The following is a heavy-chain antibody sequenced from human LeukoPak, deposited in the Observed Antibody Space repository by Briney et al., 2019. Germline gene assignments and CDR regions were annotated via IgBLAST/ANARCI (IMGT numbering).Heavy chain of an antibody. CDR1: GGSISSYY. CDR3: ASSPRVDTAMVLFDP. J-gene: IGHJ5*02. CDR2: IYYSEST. D-gene: IGHD5-18*01. V-gene: IGHV4-59*01. Sequence: KPSETLSLTCTVSGGSISSYYWSWIRQPPGKGLEWIGYIYYSESTNYNPSLKSRVTISVDTSKNQFSLKLSSVTAADTAAYYCASSPRVDTAMVLFDPWGQGTLVTVSS.